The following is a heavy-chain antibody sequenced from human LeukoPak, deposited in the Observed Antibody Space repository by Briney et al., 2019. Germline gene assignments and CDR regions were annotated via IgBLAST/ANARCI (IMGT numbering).Heavy chain of an antibody. V-gene: IGHV1-18*04. CDR1: GYTFTGYY. Sequence: ASVKVSCKASGYTFTGYYMHWVRQAPGQGHEWMGWISAYNGNTNYAQKLQGRVTMTTDTSTSTAYMELRSLRSDDTAVYYCARDDTVVTLDIWGQGTMVTVSS. J-gene: IGHJ3*02. CDR3: ARDDTVVTLDI. D-gene: IGHD4-23*01. CDR2: ISAYNGNT.